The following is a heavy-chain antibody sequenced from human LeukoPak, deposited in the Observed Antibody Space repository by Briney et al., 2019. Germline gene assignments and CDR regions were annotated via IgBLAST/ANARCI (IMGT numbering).Heavy chain of an antibody. CDR3: AKDLRAYDILTGSGGLGY. CDR1: GFTFDDYA. Sequence: GRSLRLSCAASGFTFDDYAMHWVRQAPGKGLEWVSGISWNSGSIGYADSVKGRFTISRDNAKNSLYLQMNSLRAEDMALYYCAKDLRAYDILTGSGGLGYWGQGTLVTVSP. V-gene: IGHV3-9*03. D-gene: IGHD3-9*01. CDR2: ISWNSGSI. J-gene: IGHJ4*02.